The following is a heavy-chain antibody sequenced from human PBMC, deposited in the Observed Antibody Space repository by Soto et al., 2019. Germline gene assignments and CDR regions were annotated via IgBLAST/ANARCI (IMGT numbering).Heavy chain of an antibody. CDR3: ARIVDSSGYYSSWFDP. J-gene: IGHJ5*02. CDR1: GGTFSSYA. CDR2: IIPIFGTA. Sequence: SVKVSCKASGGTFSSYAISWVRQAPGQGLEWMGGIIPIFGTANYAQKFQGRVTITADESTSTAYMELSSLRSEDTAVYYCARIVDSSGYYSSWFDPWGQGTLVTVSS. D-gene: IGHD3-22*01. V-gene: IGHV1-69*13.